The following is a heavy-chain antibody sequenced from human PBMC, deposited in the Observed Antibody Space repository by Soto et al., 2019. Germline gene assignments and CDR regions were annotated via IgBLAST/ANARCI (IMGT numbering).Heavy chain of an antibody. CDR2: ISGSGINI. D-gene: IGHD1-26*01. Sequence: RWSLRLSCAGSVFTFSSYAMSWCRQAPGKGLEWVSVISGSGINIYYADSVKGRFTISRDNSKNTLYLQMSSLRVEDTALYYCAKVPNSGSYFGWLDPWGQGTLVTVSS. CDR1: VFTFSSYA. CDR3: AKVPNSGSYFGWLDP. V-gene: IGHV3-23*01. J-gene: IGHJ5*02.